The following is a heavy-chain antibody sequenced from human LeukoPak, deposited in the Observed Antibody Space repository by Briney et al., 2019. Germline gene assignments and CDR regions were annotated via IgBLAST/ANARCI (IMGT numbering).Heavy chain of an antibody. CDR3: AKDLVTGSLDY. J-gene: IGHJ4*02. CDR1: GFTFSGYA. CDR2: ISSSGGST. D-gene: IGHD3-10*01. V-gene: IGHV3-23*01. Sequence: GGSLRLSCAASGFTFSGYAVTWVRQAPGKGLEWVSSISSSGGSTYYADSVKGRFTISRDNSKNTLYLQMNSLRAEDTAIYYCAKDLVTGSLDYWGQGTLVTVSS.